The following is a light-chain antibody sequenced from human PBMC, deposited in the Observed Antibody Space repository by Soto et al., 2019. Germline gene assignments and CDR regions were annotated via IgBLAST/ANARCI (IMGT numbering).Light chain of an antibody. J-gene: IGKJ1*01. Sequence: EIVMTQSPATLSVSPGERATLSCRASQSVSSNLAWYQQKPGQAPRLLIYGASTRATGIPARFSGSRSGTELTLNISSLQSEDFAVYYCQQYNNWPRTFGQGTKVEIK. CDR2: GAS. CDR3: QQYNNWPRT. CDR1: QSVSSN. V-gene: IGKV3-15*01.